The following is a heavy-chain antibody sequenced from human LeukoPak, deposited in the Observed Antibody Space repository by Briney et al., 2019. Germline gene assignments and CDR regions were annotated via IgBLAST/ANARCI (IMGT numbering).Heavy chain of an antibody. CDR1: GGSISSSSYY. CDR2: IYYSGST. CDR3: ARDPSVVYDAFHI. J-gene: IGHJ3*02. Sequence: PSETLSLTCTVSGGSISSSSYYWGWIRQPPGKGLEWIGSIYYSGSTYYNPSLKSRVTISVDTSKNQFSLKLSSVTAADTAVYYCARDPSVVYDAFHIWGQGTMVTVSS. D-gene: IGHD2-8*02. V-gene: IGHV4-39*02.